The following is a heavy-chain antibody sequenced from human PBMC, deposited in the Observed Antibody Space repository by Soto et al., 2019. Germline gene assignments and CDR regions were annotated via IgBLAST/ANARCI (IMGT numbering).Heavy chain of an antibody. Sequence: GGSLRLSCVASGFIFSDYAMHWARQAPGKGLEWVALISPAGTNQYYADSAKGRFTISRDNSKYTLYLQMNSLRPEDTGLYYCARENSRISPRLFQHWGHGTLVTVSS. CDR2: ISPAGTNQ. J-gene: IGHJ1*01. V-gene: IGHV3-30-3*01. D-gene: IGHD6-6*01. CDR3: ARENSRISPRLFQH. CDR1: GFIFSDYA.